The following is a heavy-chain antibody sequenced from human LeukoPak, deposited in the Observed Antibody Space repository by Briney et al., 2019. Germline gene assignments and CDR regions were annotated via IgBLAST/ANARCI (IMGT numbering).Heavy chain of an antibody. CDR2: ISGSGGST. J-gene: IGHJ4*02. D-gene: IGHD3-3*01. CDR1: GFTFSSYA. CDR3: AKDLRLRDVKRITIFGVVIGFDY. Sequence: GGSLRLSCAASGFTFSSYAMSWVRQAPGKGLEWVSAISGSGGSTYYAYSVKGRFTISRDNSKNTLYLQMNSLRAEDTAVYYCAKDLRLRDVKRITIFGVVIGFDYWGQGTLVTVSS. V-gene: IGHV3-23*01.